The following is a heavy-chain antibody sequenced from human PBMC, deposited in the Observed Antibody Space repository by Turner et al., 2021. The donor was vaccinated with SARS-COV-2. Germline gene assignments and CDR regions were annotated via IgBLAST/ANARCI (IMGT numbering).Heavy chain of an antibody. V-gene: IGHV1-46*01. CDR2: INPSGGTT. Sequence: QVQLVQSGAEVKKPEASVKVSCKASGDTFTSYYIHWVRQAPGQGLEWMGIINPSGGTTSYAQKFQGRVTMTRDTSTSTVYMELSSLRSEDTAVYYCARNTRGYSYGYHFDYWGQGTLVTVSS. J-gene: IGHJ4*02. CDR1: GDTFTSYY. CDR3: ARNTRGYSYGYHFDY. D-gene: IGHD5-18*01.